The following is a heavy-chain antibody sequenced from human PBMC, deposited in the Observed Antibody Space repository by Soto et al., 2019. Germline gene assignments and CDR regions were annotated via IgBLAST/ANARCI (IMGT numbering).Heavy chain of an antibody. CDR1: GYSFTSYG. D-gene: IGHD2-15*01. Sequence: QVQLVQSGAEVKKPGASVKVSCKASGYSFTSYGISWVRQAPGQGLEWMGWISAYNGNTNYAQKLQGRVTMTTDTSTXXXXXXLRXLXSDDXXVYYXARDGCSGGSCYEGNWGQGTLVTVSS. CDR2: ISAYNGNT. CDR3: ARDGCSGGSCYEGN. V-gene: IGHV1-18*01. J-gene: IGHJ4*02.